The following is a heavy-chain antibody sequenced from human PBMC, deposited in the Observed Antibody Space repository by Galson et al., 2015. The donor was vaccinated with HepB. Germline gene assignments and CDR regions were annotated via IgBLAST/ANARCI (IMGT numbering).Heavy chain of an antibody. D-gene: IGHD2-2*01. CDR3: ARDAVVVVTAVEAKIDFYYYMDV. V-gene: IGHV3-7*01. CDR2: IKQDGREK. Sequence: SLRLSCAASGFTFSSYWMSWVRQAPGRGLEWVANIKQDGREKNYVDSVKGRFTISRDNAKNSLYLQMNSLRAEDTAVYYCARDAVVVVTAVEAKIDFYYYMDVWGKGTTVTVSS. J-gene: IGHJ6*03. CDR1: GFTFSSYW.